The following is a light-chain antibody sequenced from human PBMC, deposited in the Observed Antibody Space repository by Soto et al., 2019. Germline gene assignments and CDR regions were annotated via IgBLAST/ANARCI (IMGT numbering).Light chain of an antibody. CDR1: QSVLNSDGYNL. V-gene: IGKV2-28*01. J-gene: IGKJ1*01. CDR2: LVS. CDR3: MQTLQTPWT. Sequence: DIVMTQSPLSLPVTPGEAASISCRSSQSVLNSDGYNLMDWYMQKPGRSPQLLIYLVSNRASGVPDRLRVSVSGTDVPLTISRVESEDVGVYYCMQTLQTPWTFGKGTKVKIQ.